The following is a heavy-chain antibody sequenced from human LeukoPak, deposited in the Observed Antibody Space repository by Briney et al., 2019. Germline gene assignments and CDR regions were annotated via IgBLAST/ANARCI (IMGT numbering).Heavy chain of an antibody. D-gene: IGHD3-22*01. J-gene: IGHJ4*02. CDR3: ARDRVSDGSSGYSYYFDY. CDR1: GYTFISHY. Sequence: ASVKVSCKSSGYTFISHYIHWLRQAPGQGFEWMGIINPSGGGTTYAQQFQGRVTMTTDTSTNTVYMVLSSLKSEDTAVYYRARDRVSDGSSGYSYYFDYWGQGTLVTVSS. V-gene: IGHV1-46*01. CDR2: INPSGGGT.